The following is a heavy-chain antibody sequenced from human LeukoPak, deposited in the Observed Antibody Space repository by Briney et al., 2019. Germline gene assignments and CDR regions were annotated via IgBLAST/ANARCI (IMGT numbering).Heavy chain of an antibody. J-gene: IGHJ5*02. V-gene: IGHV4-34*01. CDR2: INHSGST. Sequence: SETLSLTCAVYGGSFSGYYWSWIRQPPGKGLEWLGEINHSGSTNYNPSLKSRVTISVDTSKNQFSLKLSSVTAADTAVYYCARGAMVRGVIMYNWFDPWGQGTLVTVSS. D-gene: IGHD3-10*01. CDR3: ARGAMVRGVIMYNWFDP. CDR1: GGSFSGYY.